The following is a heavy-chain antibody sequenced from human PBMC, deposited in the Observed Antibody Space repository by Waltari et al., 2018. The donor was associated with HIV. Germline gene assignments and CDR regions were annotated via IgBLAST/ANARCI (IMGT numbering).Heavy chain of an antibody. Sequence: QVLLVQSGAEVKRPGASVMISCEAYGYPFTSYYMNWVRQVPGLGLEWMGVINPNSGTSTYAQKFRGRVTMTRDLSTRTYYLELSNLKSDDTAVYFCANTRVGDFDYWGQGTQVTVS. D-gene: IGHD1-26*01. CDR3: ANTRVGDFDY. CDR2: INPNSGTS. CDR1: GYPFTSYY. V-gene: IGHV1-46*03. J-gene: IGHJ4*02.